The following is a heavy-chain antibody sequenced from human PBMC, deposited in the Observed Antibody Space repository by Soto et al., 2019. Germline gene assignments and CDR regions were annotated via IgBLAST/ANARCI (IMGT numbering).Heavy chain of an antibody. J-gene: IGHJ6*02. Sequence: GASVKVSCKASGNTFTKYYIHWVRQAPGQGLEWMGIINPSGDSTNYAQKFQGRVTMTRDTSTSTVYMELINLRSEDTAVYYCARSPKLSTDYYYGMDVWG. V-gene: IGHV1-46*03. CDR3: ARSPKLSTDYYYGMDV. CDR1: GNTFTKYY. D-gene: IGHD2-2*01. CDR2: INPSGDST.